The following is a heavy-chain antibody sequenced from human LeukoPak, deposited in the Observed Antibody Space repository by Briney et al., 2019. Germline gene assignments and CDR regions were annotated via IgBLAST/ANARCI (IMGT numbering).Heavy chain of an antibody. D-gene: IGHD3-10*01. CDR2: TFYRSKRYY. CDR1: GDSVSINDAA. Sequence: SQTLSLTFAISGDSVSINDAAWNWIRHSPSRGLEWLGRTFYRSKRYYDTAVSVKSRITVNPDTSKNQFSLQLNSVTPEDTAVYYCARENTLVRGTRNPFDYWGRGTLVTVSS. J-gene: IGHJ4*02. CDR3: ARENTLVRGTRNPFDY. V-gene: IGHV6-1*01.